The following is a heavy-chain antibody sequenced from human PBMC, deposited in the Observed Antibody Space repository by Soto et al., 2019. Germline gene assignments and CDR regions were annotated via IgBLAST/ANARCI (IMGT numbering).Heavy chain of an antibody. CDR2: ISAYNGNT. CDR3: ARTSYYYDSSGYYSDY. Sequence: QVQLVQSGAEVKKPGATVKVSCKASGYTFTSYGISWVRQAPGQGPGWMGWISAYNGNTNYAQKLQGRVTMTTDTSTSTAYMEVRSVRSDVTAVYYCARTSYYYDSSGYYSDYWGQGPLVTVSS. J-gene: IGHJ4*02. V-gene: IGHV1-18*01. D-gene: IGHD3-22*01. CDR1: GYTFTSYG.